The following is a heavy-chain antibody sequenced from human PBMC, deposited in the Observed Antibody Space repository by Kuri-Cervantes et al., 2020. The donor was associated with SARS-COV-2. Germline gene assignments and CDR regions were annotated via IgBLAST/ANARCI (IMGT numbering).Heavy chain of an antibody. CDR1: GFTFSSYG. J-gene: IGHJ6*02. CDR3: ARGLVLIAARTYYYYYYGMDV. Sequence: GESLKISCAASGFTFSSYGMHWVRQAPGKGLEWVAVIWYDGSNKYYADSVKGRFTISRDNSKNTLYLQMNSLRAEDTAVYYCARGLVLIAARTYYYYYYGMDVWGQGTTVTVSS. V-gene: IGHV3-33*01. CDR2: IWYDGSNK. D-gene: IGHD6-6*01.